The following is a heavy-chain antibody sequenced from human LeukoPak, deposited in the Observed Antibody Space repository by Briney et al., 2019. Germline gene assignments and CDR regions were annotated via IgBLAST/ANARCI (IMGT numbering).Heavy chain of an antibody. CDR2: IIPIFGTA. CDR1: VGTYSSYA. J-gene: IGHJ4*02. D-gene: IGHD6-25*01. Sequence: SVKVSGKASVGTYSSYAISWVRQAPGQGLEWMGGIIPIFGTANYAQKFQGRVTITRDTSASTAYMELSSLRSEDMAVYYCARDAAAAAKWGFSNFDYWGQGTLVTVSS. CDR3: ARDAAAAAKWGFSNFDY. V-gene: IGHV1-69*05.